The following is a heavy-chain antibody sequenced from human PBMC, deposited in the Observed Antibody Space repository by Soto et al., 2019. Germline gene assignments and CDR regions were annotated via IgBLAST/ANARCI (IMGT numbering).Heavy chain of an antibody. D-gene: IGHD3-10*01. CDR2: IYAGDPDT. CDR3: TRLGAYGSGSYSDY. J-gene: IGHJ4*02. V-gene: IGHV5-51*01. Sequence: GESLKISCKGSGYTFANYWIGWVRQMPGKGLEWMGIIYAGDPDTRYSPSFQGQVTISADKSTSTAYVQWSSLKASDSAMYYCTRLGAYGSGSYSDYWGQGTLVTVSS. CDR1: GYTFANYW.